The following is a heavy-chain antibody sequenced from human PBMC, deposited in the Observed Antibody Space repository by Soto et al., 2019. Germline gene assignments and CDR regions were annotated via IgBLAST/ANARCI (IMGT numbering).Heavy chain of an antibody. CDR2: IYWNDDK. D-gene: IGHD3-22*01. V-gene: IGHV2-5*01. CDR3: ANLDYYDSSGPYDY. J-gene: IGHJ4*02. Sequence: SGPTLVNPTQTLTLTCTFSGFSLSTSGVGVGWIRQPPGKALEWLALIYWNDDKRYSPSLKSRLTITKDTSKNQVVLAMTNMDPVDTATYYCANLDYYDSSGPYDYWGQGTLVTVYS. CDR1: GFSLSTSGVG.